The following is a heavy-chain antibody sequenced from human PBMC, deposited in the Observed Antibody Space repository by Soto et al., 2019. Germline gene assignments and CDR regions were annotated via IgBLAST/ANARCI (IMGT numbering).Heavy chain of an antibody. D-gene: IGHD3-10*01. V-gene: IGHV4-4*02. CDR2: IYHSGST. J-gene: IGHJ4*02. CDR3: ARGGDVLLWFGLDY. CDR1: GGSISSSNW. Sequence: PSETLSLTCAVSGGSISSSNWWSWVRQPPGKGLEWIGEIYHSGSTNYNPSLKSRVTISVDKSKNQFSLKLSSVTAADTAVYYCARGGDVLLWFGLDYWGQGTLVTVSS.